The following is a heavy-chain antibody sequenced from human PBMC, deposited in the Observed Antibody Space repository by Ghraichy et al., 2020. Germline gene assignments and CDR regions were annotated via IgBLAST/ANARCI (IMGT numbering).Heavy chain of an antibody. CDR3: ARNPVWFGTKGWFDP. CDR1: GGSISSSSYY. CDR2: IYYSGST. J-gene: IGHJ5*02. Sequence: ETLSLTCTVSGGSISSSSYYWGWIRQPPGKGLEWIGSIYYSGSTYYNPSLKSRVTISVDTSKNQFSLKLSSVTAADTAVYYCARNPVWFGTKGWFDPWGQGTLVTVSS. V-gene: IGHV4-39*01. D-gene: IGHD3-10*01.